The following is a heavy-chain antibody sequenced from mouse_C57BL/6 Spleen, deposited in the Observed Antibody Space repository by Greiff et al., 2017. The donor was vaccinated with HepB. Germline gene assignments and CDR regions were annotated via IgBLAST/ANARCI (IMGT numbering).Heavy chain of an antibody. J-gene: IGHJ2*01. Sequence: EVKLVESGGGLVKPGGSLKLSCATSGFTFSDYGMHWVRQAPEKGLEWVAYISSGSSTIYYADTVKGRFTISRDNAKNTLCLQMTSPRSEDTAMYYCARFYYGNYGYFDYWGQGTTLTVSS. D-gene: IGHD2-1*01. CDR1: GFTFSDYG. CDR3: ARFYYGNYGYFDY. V-gene: IGHV5-17*01. CDR2: ISSGSSTI.